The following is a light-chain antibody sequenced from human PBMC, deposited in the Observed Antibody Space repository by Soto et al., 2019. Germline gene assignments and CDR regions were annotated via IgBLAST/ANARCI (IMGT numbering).Light chain of an antibody. V-gene: IGLV2-8*01. J-gene: IGLJ2*01. CDR1: SSDIGNYNY. CDR3: TSYAGYNNPVI. CDR2: EVN. Sequence: QSALTQPPSASGSPGQSVTISCTGTSSDIGNYNYVSWYQQHPHKAPKLVIYEVNKRPSGVPDRFSGSKSGNTASLTVSGLQAEDEADYYCTSYAGYNNPVIFGGGTKPTVL.